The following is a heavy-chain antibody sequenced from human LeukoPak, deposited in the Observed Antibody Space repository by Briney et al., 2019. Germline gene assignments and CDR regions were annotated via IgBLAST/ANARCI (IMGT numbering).Heavy chain of an antibody. Sequence: GGSLRLSCAASGFPFSSSWMDWVRQAPGKGLEWVASIKEDGSETACVDSVKGRFTISRDNTKKSLYLQMNSLRVEDTAFYYCVRDNGYGKFDIWGQGTMVAVSS. V-gene: IGHV3-7*03. D-gene: IGHD5-12*01. CDR2: IKEDGSET. CDR3: VRDNGYGKFDI. CDR1: GFPFSSSW. J-gene: IGHJ3*02.